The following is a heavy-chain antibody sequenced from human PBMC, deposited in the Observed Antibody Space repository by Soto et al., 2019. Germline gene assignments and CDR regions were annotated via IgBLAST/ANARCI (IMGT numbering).Heavy chain of an antibody. CDR2: ISSNSAYI. Sequence: GGSLRLSCAASGFTFRSFTMNWVRQAPGKGLEWVSTISSNSAYIYYTDALRGRFTISRDNAKNSLHLQMNSLRAENTAVYYCTRDASRDSSARGWFDPWGPGTLVTVSS. J-gene: IGHJ5*02. V-gene: IGHV3-21*01. CDR1: GFTFRSFT. CDR3: TRDASRDSSARGWFDP. D-gene: IGHD6-13*01.